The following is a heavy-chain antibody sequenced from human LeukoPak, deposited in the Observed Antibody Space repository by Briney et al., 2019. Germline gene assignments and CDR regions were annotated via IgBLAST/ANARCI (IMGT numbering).Heavy chain of an antibody. CDR2: ITHSSDTA. V-gene: IGHV3-23*01. D-gene: IGHD6-19*01. Sequence: PGGTLRLSCAASGFTFSAYGMTWVRQAPGKGLEWVSVITHSSDTAYYADSVKGRFTISRDNSKNTLYLQMNSLRAEDTAVYYCAKAPRSGQWLAILYWGQGTLVTVSS. CDR3: AKAPRSGQWLAILY. CDR1: GFTFSAYG. J-gene: IGHJ4*02.